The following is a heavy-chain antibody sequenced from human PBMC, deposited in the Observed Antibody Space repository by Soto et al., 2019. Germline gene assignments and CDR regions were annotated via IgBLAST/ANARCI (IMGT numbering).Heavy chain of an antibody. CDR2: MNEDGGTT. J-gene: IGHJ6*02. CDR3: ASDLSGRADV. CDR1: GFTFSSYS. D-gene: IGHD3-10*01. Sequence: GGSLRLSCAASGFTFSSYSMNWVRQAPGKGPEWVSRMNEDGGTTDYADSVKGRFTISRDNAKNTLYLQMNSLRVEDTAVYYCASDLSGRADVWGQGTTVTVSS. V-gene: IGHV3-74*01.